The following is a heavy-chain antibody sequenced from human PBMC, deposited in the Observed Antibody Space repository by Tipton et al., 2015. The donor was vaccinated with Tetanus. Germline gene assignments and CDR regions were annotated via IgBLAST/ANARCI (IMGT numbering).Heavy chain of an antibody. D-gene: IGHD3-22*01. CDR2: IDPNSGGT. V-gene: IGHV1-2*02. CDR3: ARDRGDYIYYGMDV. CDR1: GYTFTGYY. J-gene: IGHJ6*02. Sequence: QVQLVQSGAELKKPGASLKVSCKASGYTFTGYYMYWVRQAPGQGLEWVGWIDPNSGGTIYAQNFQGRVTMTRDTSISTVYVELSRLRSDDTAVYYCARDRGDYIYYGMDVWGPGTTVTVSS.